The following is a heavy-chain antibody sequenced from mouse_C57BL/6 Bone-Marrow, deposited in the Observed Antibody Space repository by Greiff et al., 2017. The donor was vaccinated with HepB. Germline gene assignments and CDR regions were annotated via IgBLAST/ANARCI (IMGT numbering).Heavy chain of an antibody. CDR3: TRGLWCWYVDV. D-gene: IGHD1-1*02. CDR2: IYPEDGDT. Sequence: VQLQQSGAELVRPGASVKLSCTASGFNIKDYYMHWVKQRPEQGLEWIGRIYPEDGDTEYAPKFQGKATMTADTSSNTAYLQLSSLTSEDTAVYYCTRGLWCWYVDVWGRGKTVTVSS. V-gene: IGHV14-1*01. CDR1: GFNIKDYY. J-gene: IGHJ1*03.